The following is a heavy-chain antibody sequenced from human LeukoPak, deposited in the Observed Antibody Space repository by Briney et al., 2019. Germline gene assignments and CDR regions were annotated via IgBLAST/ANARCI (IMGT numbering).Heavy chain of an antibody. V-gene: IGHV3-7*01. Sequence: GGSLRLSCAASGFTFSSYWMSWVRQAPVKELEWVANIKQDGSEKYYVDSVKGRFTISRDNAKNSLYLQMNSLRAEDTAVYYCASGSGSYNDYWGQGTLVTVSS. CDR3: ASGSGSYNDY. D-gene: IGHD1-26*01. CDR1: GFTFSSYW. J-gene: IGHJ4*02. CDR2: IKQDGSEK.